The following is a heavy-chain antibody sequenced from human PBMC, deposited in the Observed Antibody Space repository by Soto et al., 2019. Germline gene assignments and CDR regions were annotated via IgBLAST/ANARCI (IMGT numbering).Heavy chain of an antibody. D-gene: IGHD1-26*01. Sequence: ASVQVSCKASGWTFTGYYMHWVRQAPGQGLEWMGWINPNSGGTNYAQKFQGRVTMTRDTSISTAYMELSRLRSDDTAVYYCASASGSYFGGYYYYYYGIDVWRQGTTVTVSS. CDR2: INPNSGGT. J-gene: IGHJ6*02. V-gene: IGHV1-2*02. CDR1: GWTFTGYY. CDR3: ASASGSYFGGYYYYYYGIDV.